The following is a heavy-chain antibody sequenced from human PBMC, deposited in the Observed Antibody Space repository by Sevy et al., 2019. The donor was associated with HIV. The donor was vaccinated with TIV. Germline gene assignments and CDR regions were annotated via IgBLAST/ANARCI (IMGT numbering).Heavy chain of an antibody. V-gene: IGHV3-64D*06. CDR1: GFTFSSYA. J-gene: IGHJ2*01. D-gene: IGHD3-3*01. CDR2: ISSNGGST. Sequence: GESLKISCSASGFTFSSYAMHWVRQAPGKGLEYVSAISSNGGSTYYADSVKGRFTISRDNSKNTLYLQMSSLRAEDTAVYYCVKVYYDFANWYFDLWGRGTLVTVSS. CDR3: VKVYYDFANWYFDL.